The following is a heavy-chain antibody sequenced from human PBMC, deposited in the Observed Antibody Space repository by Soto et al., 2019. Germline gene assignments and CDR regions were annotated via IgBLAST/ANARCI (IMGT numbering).Heavy chain of an antibody. CDR3: ATALEYSSGWSEEHFDY. Sequence: ASVKVSCKVSGYTLTELSMHWVLQAPGKGLEWMGGFDPEDGETIYAQKFQGRVTMTEDTSTDTAYMELSSLRSEDTAVYYCATALEYSSGWSEEHFDYWGQGTLVTVS. J-gene: IGHJ4*02. CDR2: FDPEDGET. CDR1: GYTLTELS. V-gene: IGHV1-24*01. D-gene: IGHD6-19*01.